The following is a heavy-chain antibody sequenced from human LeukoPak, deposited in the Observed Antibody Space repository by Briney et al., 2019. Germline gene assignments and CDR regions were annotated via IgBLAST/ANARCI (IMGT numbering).Heavy chain of an antibody. J-gene: IGHJ3*02. V-gene: IGHV4-59*11. D-gene: IGHD7-27*01. CDR2: VYFSGSEST. Sequence: SETLSLTCTVSGGSISGHYWSWIRQPPGKGLDWIGNVYFSGSESTNYNPSFKSRVVISTDTSKNHFSLKLSSVAAADTAVYYCAREKTGSGAFDIWGQGTMVTVSS. CDR3: AREKTGSGAFDI. CDR1: GGSISGHY.